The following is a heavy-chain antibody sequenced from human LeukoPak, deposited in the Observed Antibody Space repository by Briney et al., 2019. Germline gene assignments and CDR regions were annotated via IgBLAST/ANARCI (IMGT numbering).Heavy chain of an antibody. J-gene: IGHJ4*02. D-gene: IGHD2-2*01. CDR2: INPNSGGT. Sequence: ASVKVSCKASGYTFTGYYMHWVRQAPGQGLEWMGRINPNSGGTNYAQKFQGRVTMTRDTSISTAYMELSRLRSDDTAVYYCARDSSVVPDADFVYWGQGTLVTVSS. V-gene: IGHV1-2*06. CDR1: GYTFTGYY. CDR3: ARDSSVVPDADFVY.